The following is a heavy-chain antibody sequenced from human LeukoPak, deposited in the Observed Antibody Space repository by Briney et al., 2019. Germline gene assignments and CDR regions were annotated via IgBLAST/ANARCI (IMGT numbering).Heavy chain of an antibody. V-gene: IGHV4-39*07. J-gene: IGHJ6*02. Sequence: SETLSLTCTVSGGSISSYYWGWIRQPPGKGLEWIGSMYYSGSTDYNPSLKSRVTISLDTFKNQISLKLTSMTAADTAVYYCARDRRYYGVDVWGQGTTVTVFS. CDR2: MYYSGST. CDR3: ARDRRYYGVDV. CDR1: GGSISSYY.